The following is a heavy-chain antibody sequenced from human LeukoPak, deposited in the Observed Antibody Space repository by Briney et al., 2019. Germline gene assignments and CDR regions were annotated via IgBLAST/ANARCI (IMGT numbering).Heavy chain of an antibody. CDR2: INHSGST. Sequence: SETLSLTCAVYGGSFSGYYWSWIRQPPGKGLEWIGEINHSGSTNYNPSLKSRVTISVDTSKNQFSLKLSSVTAADTAVYYCARGTDYFDYWGQGTLVTVSS. V-gene: IGHV4-34*01. CDR3: ARGTDYFDY. CDR1: GGSFSGYY. D-gene: IGHD1-1*01. J-gene: IGHJ4*02.